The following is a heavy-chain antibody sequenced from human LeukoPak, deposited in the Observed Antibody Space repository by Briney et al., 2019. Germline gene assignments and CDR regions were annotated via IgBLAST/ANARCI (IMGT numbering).Heavy chain of an antibody. V-gene: IGHV4-59*08. CDR2: IYYSGST. J-gene: IGHJ4*02. Sequence: SETLSLTCTVSGGSISSYHWGWIRQPPGKGLEWTGYIYYSGSTNYTPSLNSRVTISVDTSKNQFSLRLSSVTAAGTAIYYCARAVSGRFDYWGQGTLVTVSS. CDR3: ARAVSGRFDY. CDR1: GGSISSYH. D-gene: IGHD6-19*01.